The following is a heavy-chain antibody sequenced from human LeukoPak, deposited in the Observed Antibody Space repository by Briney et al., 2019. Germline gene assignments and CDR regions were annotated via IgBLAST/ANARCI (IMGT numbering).Heavy chain of an antibody. Sequence: PGGSLRLSCAASGFTFSSYWMSWVRQAPGKGLEWVANIKQDGSEKYYVDSVKGRFTISRDNAKNSLYLQMNSLRAEDTAVYYCARDSSGYRGNFDYWGQGTLVTVSS. D-gene: IGHD3-22*01. V-gene: IGHV3-7*01. CDR1: GFTFSSYW. CDR2: IKQDGSEK. CDR3: ARDSSGYRGNFDY. J-gene: IGHJ4*02.